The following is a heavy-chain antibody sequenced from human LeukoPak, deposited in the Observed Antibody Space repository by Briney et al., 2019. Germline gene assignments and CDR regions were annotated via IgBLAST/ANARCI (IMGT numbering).Heavy chain of an antibody. Sequence: ETLSLTCTVSGGSISSGGYYWSWIRQHPGKGLEWVSVIYSGGSTYYADSVKGRFTISRDNSKNTLYLQMNSLRAEDTAVYYCARIDSGGSVYYYYYMDVWGKGTTVTVSS. J-gene: IGHJ6*03. D-gene: IGHD3-16*01. V-gene: IGHV3-53*01. CDR1: GGSISSGGYY. CDR3: ARIDSGGSVYYYYYMDV. CDR2: IYSGGST.